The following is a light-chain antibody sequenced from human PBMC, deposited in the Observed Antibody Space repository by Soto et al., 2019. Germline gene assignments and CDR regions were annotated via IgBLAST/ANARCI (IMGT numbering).Light chain of an antibody. Sequence: ENVLTQSPATLSVSPGERATLSCRASQTVSPNVAWYQQRPGQPPRLLIYGASTRATGLPGRFSGSGSGTEFTLTISSLESEDFAVYYCQQYYSWPSFGQGTRLEIK. V-gene: IGKV3-15*01. CDR2: GAS. CDR3: QQYYSWPS. CDR1: QTVSPN. J-gene: IGKJ5*01.